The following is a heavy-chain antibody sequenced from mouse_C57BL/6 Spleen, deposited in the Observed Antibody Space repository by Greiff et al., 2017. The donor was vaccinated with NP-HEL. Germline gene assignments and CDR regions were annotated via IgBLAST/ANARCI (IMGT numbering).Heavy chain of an antibody. D-gene: IGHD2-5*01. Sequence: QVQLQQPGAELVRPGTSVKLSCKASGYTFTSYWMHWVKQRPGQGLEWIGVIDPSDSYTNYNQKFKGKATLTVDTSSSTAYMQLSSLTAEDSAVYYCARDSNYRYYFAYWGQGTTLTVSS. V-gene: IGHV1-59*01. CDR1: GYTFTSYW. CDR2: IDPSDSYT. J-gene: IGHJ2*01. CDR3: ARDSNYRYYFAY.